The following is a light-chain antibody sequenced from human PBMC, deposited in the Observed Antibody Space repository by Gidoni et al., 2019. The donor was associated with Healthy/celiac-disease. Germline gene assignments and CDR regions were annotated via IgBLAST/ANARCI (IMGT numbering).Light chain of an antibody. V-gene: IGLV3-1*01. J-gene: IGLJ1*01. CDR1: TLGDKY. CDR3: QAWDSSTGV. CDR2: QDS. Sequence: SYELTQPPSVSVSPGQTASITCSGDTLGDKYACWYQQKPGQSPVLVIYQDSKRPSGIPERFSGSNSGNTATLTIRGTQAMDEADYYCQAWDSSTGVFGTGTKVTVL.